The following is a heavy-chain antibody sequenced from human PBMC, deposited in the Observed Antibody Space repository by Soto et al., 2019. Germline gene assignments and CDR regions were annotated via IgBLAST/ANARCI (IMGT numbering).Heavy chain of an antibody. CDR3: ARDPGRTSNRWRVRQVAEGQSYVLVV. CDR2: IIPIFGTT. CDR1: GGSFSSDS. Sequence: SVKASCKASGGSFSSDSISWVRQAPGQGLEWVGGIIPIFGTTKYAQKFQGRVTIIADTSTTTAYLELSSRRSEETAIYYCARDPGRTSNRWRVRQVAEGQSYVLVVWSQGAT. D-gene: IGHD2-2*01. J-gene: IGHJ6*02. V-gene: IGHV1-69*06.